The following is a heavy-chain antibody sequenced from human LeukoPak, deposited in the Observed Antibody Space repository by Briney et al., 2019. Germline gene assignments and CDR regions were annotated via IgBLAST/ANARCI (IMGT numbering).Heavy chain of an antibody. CDR1: GFTFSSYS. CDR3: ARGVEVTYYDILTGIDY. Sequence: KAGGSLRLSCAASGFTFSSYSMNWVRQAPGKGLEWVSSISSSSSYIYYADSVKGRFTISRDNAKNSLYLQMNSLRAEDTVVYYCARGVEVTYYDILTGIDYWGQGTLVTVSS. V-gene: IGHV3-21*01. D-gene: IGHD3-9*01. CDR2: ISSSSSYI. J-gene: IGHJ4*02.